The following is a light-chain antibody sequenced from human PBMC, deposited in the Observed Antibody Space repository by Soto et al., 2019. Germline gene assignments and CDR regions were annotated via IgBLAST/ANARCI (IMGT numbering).Light chain of an antibody. CDR1: NIGSKS. CDR3: QVWDSSSDHYVV. CDR2: YDS. J-gene: IGLJ2*01. V-gene: IGLV3-21*04. Sequence: SSELTQPPSVSVAPGKTARITFGGNNIGSKSVHWYQQKPGQAPVLVIYYDSDRPSGIPERFSGSNSGNTATLTISRVEAGDEADYYCQVWDSSSDHYVVFGGGTKLTVL.